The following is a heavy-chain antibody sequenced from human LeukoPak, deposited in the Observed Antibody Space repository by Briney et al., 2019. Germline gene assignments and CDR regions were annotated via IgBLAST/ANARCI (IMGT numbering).Heavy chain of an antibody. CDR2: ISSSSSSTI. Sequence: PGGSLRLSCAASGFTFSSYSMNWVRQAPGKGLEWVSYISSSSSSTIHYADSVKGRFTISRDNSKNTLYLQMNSLRAEDTAVYYCARDWTQDGYNSAVDYWGQGTLVTVSS. D-gene: IGHD5-24*01. J-gene: IGHJ4*02. CDR3: ARDWTQDGYNSAVDY. V-gene: IGHV3-48*01. CDR1: GFTFSSYS.